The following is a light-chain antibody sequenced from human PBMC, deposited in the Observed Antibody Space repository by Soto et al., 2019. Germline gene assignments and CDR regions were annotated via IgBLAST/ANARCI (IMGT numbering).Light chain of an antibody. CDR1: QTISSNY. CDR2: GAS. Sequence: ETVLTQSPGTLSLSPGERATLSCRASQTISSNYLAWYRQTPGQAPRLLIYGASNRAHGIADRFSGSWSGTDFTLILSRLAPEDFALYYCQQYGSSPWTFGQGTKVEIK. J-gene: IGKJ1*01. CDR3: QQYGSSPWT. V-gene: IGKV3-20*01.